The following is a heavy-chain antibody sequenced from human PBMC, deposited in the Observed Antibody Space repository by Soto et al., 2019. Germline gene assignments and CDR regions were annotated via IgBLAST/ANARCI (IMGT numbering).Heavy chain of an antibody. V-gene: IGHV4-30-4*01. J-gene: IGHJ6*02. CDR1: GGSISSGDYY. CDR3: AKDIIIKLGGLRYGMAV. CDR2: IYYSGST. D-gene: IGHD3-10*01. Sequence: SETLSLTCTVSGGSISSGDYYWSWIRQPPGKGLEWIGYIYYSGSTYYNPSLKSRVTISVDTSKNQFSLKLSSVTAADTAVYYCAKDIIIKLGGLRYGMAVWAQGTTVTVSS.